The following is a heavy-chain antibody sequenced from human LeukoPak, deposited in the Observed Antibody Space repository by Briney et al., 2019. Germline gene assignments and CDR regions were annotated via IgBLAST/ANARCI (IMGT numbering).Heavy chain of an antibody. D-gene: IGHD1-26*01. Sequence: ASVTVSCKASGGTFSSYAMNWVRQAPGQGLEWMGWINTNTGNPTYAQCFTGRFVFSLDTSVSTAYLQISSLKAEDTAVYYCARGGEWELLHFDYWGQGTLVTVSS. J-gene: IGHJ4*02. CDR1: GGTFSSYA. V-gene: IGHV7-4-1*02. CDR3: ARGGEWELLHFDY. CDR2: INTNTGNP.